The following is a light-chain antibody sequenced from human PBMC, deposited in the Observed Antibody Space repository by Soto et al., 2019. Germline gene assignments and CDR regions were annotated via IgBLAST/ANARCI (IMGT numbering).Light chain of an antibody. CDR1: QSVGNS. CDR2: DAP. Sequence: EIQITQSPSTLSAYEGDRVSITCRASQSVGNSLAWYQQRPGKAPKLLIFDAPTLESGVPSKFSGSGSDTEFTFTISSLQPDDSATYYCQQYNTYGLTFGGGTKV. CDR3: QQYNTYGLT. V-gene: IGKV1-5*01. J-gene: IGKJ4*02.